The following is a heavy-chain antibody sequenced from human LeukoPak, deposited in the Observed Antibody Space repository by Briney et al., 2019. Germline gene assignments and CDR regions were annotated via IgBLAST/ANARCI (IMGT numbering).Heavy chain of an antibody. J-gene: IGHJ6*02. CDR3: ARQRTYGSGRGSYYYCAMDV. V-gene: IGHV5-51*01. D-gene: IGHD3-10*01. CDR2: IYPDDSDT. CDR1: GSIFTGYW. Sequence: RGASLKISCKGSGSIFTGYWFGWGRQLPGKGLEWMGFIYPDDSDTRYSPSYQGQVTMSADNSISTAYLQWSSLKASDTAMYYCARQRTYGSGRGSYYYCAMDVWGQGTPVTVS.